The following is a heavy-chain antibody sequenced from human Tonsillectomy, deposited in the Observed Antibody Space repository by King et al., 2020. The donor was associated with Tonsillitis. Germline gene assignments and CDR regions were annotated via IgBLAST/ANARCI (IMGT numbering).Heavy chain of an antibody. D-gene: IGHD2-15*01. J-gene: IGHJ6*03. CDR2: IYSGGST. CDR3: AREGGRSYYFYYMDV. Sequence: VQLVESGGGLVQPGGSLRLSCAASGFTVSSNYMSWVRQAPGKGLEWVSVIYSGGSTDYAESVKGRFTISRDKSRNTLYLQMNSLRAEDTAVYYCAREGGRSYYFYYMDVWGKGTTVTVSS. V-gene: IGHV3-66*01. CDR1: GFTVSSNY.